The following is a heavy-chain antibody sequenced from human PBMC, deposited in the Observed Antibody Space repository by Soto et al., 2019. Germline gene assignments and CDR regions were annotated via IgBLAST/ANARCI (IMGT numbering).Heavy chain of an antibody. CDR3: AKSPQSTTIFGVVRTGY. Sequence: TGGSLRLSCAASGFTFSSYAMSWVRQAPGKGLEWVSAISGSGGSTYYADSVKGRFTISRDNSKNTLYLQMNSLRAEDTAVYYCAKSPQSTTIFGVVRTGYWGQGXLVTVSS. D-gene: IGHD3-3*01. J-gene: IGHJ4*02. CDR1: GFTFSSYA. V-gene: IGHV3-23*01. CDR2: ISGSGGST.